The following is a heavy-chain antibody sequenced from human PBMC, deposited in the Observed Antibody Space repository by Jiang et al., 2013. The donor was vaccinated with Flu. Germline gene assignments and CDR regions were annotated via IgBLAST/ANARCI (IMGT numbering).Heavy chain of an antibody. CDR1: GFTFSSYS. CDR2: ISSSSSTI. J-gene: IGHJ4*02. Sequence: SGFTFSSYSMNWVRQAPGKGLEWVSYISSSSSTIYYADSVKGRFTISRDNAKNSLYLQMNSLRDEDTAVYYCARGFSSFYDYWGQGTLVTVSS. CDR3: ARGFSSFYDY. D-gene: IGHD6-13*01. V-gene: IGHV3-48*02.